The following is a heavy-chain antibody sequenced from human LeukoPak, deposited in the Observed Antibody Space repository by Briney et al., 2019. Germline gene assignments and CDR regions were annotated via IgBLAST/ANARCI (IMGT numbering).Heavy chain of an antibody. V-gene: IGHV1-69*11. CDR1: GGVFTTYA. Sequence: SVKVSCKASGGVFTTYAISWVRQAPGQGLEWMGSIIPFLGTTNYAQKFQGRVTITADESTSTAYVELSSLRSEDTAVYYCARDLGPPRSFDSWGQGTLVTVSS. J-gene: IGHJ5*01. CDR3: ARDLGPPRSFDS. CDR2: IIPFLGTT.